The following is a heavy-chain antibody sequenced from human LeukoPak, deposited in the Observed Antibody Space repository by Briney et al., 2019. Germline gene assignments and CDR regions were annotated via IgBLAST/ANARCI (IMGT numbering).Heavy chain of an antibody. CDR1: GFTFSSYG. J-gene: IGHJ3*02. CDR3: ARGSGGAFDI. CDR2: ISGSGGST. D-gene: IGHD3-16*01. Sequence: PGGSLRLSCAASGFTFSSYGMSWVRQAPGKGLEWVSAISGSGGSTYYADSVKGRFTISRENAKKSLYLQMNSLRAGDTAVYYCARGSGGAFDIWGQGTMVTVSS. V-gene: IGHV3-23*01.